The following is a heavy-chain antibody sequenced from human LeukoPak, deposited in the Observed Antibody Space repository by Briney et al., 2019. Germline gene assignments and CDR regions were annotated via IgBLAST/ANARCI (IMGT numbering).Heavy chain of an antibody. CDR3: ARAQVLRWNRVSRPGDY. D-gene: IGHD1-1*01. Sequence: PGGSLRLSCAASGFTFSSYWMSWVRQAPGKGLEWVANIKQDGSEKCYVDSVKGRFTISRDNAKNSLYLQMNSLRAEDTAVYYCARAQVLRWNRVSRPGDYWGQGTLVTVSS. CDR1: GFTFSSYW. J-gene: IGHJ4*02. CDR2: IKQDGSEK. V-gene: IGHV3-7*01.